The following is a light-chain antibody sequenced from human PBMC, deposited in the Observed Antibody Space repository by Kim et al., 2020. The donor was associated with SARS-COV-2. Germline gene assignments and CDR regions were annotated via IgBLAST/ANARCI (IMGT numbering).Light chain of an antibody. CDR2: GAS. Sequence: PGKSATLSCRASQSVSSSYLAWYQQKPGQAPRLLIYGASSRATGIPDRFSGSGSGTDFTLTISRLEPEDFAVYYCQQYGSSPPETFGQGTKVDIK. V-gene: IGKV3-20*01. J-gene: IGKJ1*01. CDR1: QSVSSSY. CDR3: QQYGSSPPET.